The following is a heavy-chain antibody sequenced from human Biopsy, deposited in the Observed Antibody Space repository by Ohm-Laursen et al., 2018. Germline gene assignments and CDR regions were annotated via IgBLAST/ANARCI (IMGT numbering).Heavy chain of an antibody. Sequence: GTLSLTCTVSGGSFTGHYWSWIRQPPGKGLEWMGEINHTGSTKYNPSLMSRVTISVDTSKNQFSLRLSSVTAADTAVYYCARDSGGMATILDAFDLWGQGTMVTVSP. CDR1: GGSFTGHY. CDR3: ARDSGGMATILDAFDL. CDR2: INHTGST. J-gene: IGHJ3*01. V-gene: IGHV4-34*01. D-gene: IGHD5-24*01.